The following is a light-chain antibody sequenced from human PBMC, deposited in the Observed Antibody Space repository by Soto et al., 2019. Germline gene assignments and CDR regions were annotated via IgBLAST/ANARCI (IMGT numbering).Light chain of an antibody. Sequence: DIPMTQFPSTLSGSVGDRITITCRTSQSFRNYLTWYQHKPGKAPKLLIYAASSFQSGVPSRFSGSGSGTDFTLPISCLQPEDVATYYCQKHDNAPLTFGGGSKVDI. CDR3: QKHDNAPLT. V-gene: IGKV1-39*01. J-gene: IGKJ4*01. CDR1: QSFRNY. CDR2: AAS.